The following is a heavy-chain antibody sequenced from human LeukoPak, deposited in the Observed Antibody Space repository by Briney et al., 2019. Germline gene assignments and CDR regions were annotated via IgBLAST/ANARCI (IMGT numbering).Heavy chain of an antibody. CDR3: ARATVTNYWYFDL. Sequence: GGSLRLSCAASGFTFSSYGMHWVRQAPGKGLEWVAVIWYDGSNKYYADSVKGRFTISRDNSKNTLYLQMNSLRAEDTAVYYCARATVTNYWYFDLWGRGTLVTVSS. CDR2: IWYDGSNK. V-gene: IGHV3-33*01. CDR1: GFTFSSYG. J-gene: IGHJ2*01. D-gene: IGHD4-11*01.